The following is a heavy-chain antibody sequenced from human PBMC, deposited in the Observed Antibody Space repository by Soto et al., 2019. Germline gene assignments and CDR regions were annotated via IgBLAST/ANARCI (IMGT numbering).Heavy chain of an antibody. CDR1: GFTFSSYS. V-gene: IGHV3-21*01. CDR3: GSGRYSYGSSVNWFDP. Sequence: EVQLVESGGGLVKPGGSLRLSCAASGFTFSSYSMNWVRQAPGKGLEWVSSISSSSSYIYDADSVKGRFTISRDNAKNSLYLQMNTLRAEDTAVYYCGSGRYSYGSSVNWFDPWGQGTLVTFSS. D-gene: IGHD5-18*01. CDR2: ISSSSSYI. J-gene: IGHJ5*02.